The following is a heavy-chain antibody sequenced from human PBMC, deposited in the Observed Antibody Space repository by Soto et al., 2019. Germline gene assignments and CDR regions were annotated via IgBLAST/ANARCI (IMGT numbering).Heavy chain of an antibody. CDR3: AVSRRSSATLAFYYYGMYV. J-gene: IGHJ6*02. Sequence: ESGGGLVKPGGSLRLSCAASGFTFSSYSMNWVRQAPGKGLEWVSSISSSSSYIYYADSVKGRFTISRDNAKNSLDLQMNSLRAEDTAVYYCAVSRRSSATLAFYYYGMYVWCQGSTVTVS. D-gene: IGHD6-25*01. CDR2: ISSSSSYI. V-gene: IGHV3-21*01. CDR1: GFTFSSYS.